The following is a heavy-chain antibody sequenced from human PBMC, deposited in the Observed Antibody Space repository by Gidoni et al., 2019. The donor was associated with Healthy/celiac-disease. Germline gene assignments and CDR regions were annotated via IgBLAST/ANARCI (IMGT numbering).Heavy chain of an antibody. CDR3: AKAGDGFDY. CDR1: GGSISSYY. J-gene: IGHJ4*02. D-gene: IGHD1-26*01. V-gene: IGHV4-59*08. CDR2: IYYSGST. Sequence: QVQLQESGPGLVKPSATLSLTCTVSGGSISSYYWSWIRQPPGKGLEWIGYIYYSGSTNYNPSLKSRVTISVDTSKNQFSLKLSSVTAADTAVYYCAKAGDGFDYWGQGTLVTVSS.